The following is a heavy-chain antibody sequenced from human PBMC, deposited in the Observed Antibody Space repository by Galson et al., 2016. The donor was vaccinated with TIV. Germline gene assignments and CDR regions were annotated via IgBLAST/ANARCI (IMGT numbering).Heavy chain of an antibody. J-gene: IGHJ3*01. CDR3: ATLHCSSSSCYFGLDAFDV. Sequence: QSGAEVKKPGASVKVSRKSYGYTIISQNINWVRQAPGRGLEWMGWIRAYSGDTNFAQKVQGRVSMTTDSSTNTAHMELRSLRSDDTAVYFCATLHCSSSSCYFGLDAFDVWGQGTKVTVSS. CDR2: IRAYSGDT. D-gene: IGHD2-2*01. V-gene: IGHV1-18*01. CDR1: GYTIISQN.